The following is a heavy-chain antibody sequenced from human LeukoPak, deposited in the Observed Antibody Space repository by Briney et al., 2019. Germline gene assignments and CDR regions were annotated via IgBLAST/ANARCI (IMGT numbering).Heavy chain of an antibody. CDR3: AREAAADPYYYYGMDV. CDR2: ISSSSSYI. V-gene: IGHV3-21*01. J-gene: IGHJ6*02. D-gene: IGHD6-13*01. CDR1: GFTFSSYS. Sequence: GGSLRLSCAASGFTFSSYSMNWVRQAPGKGLEWVSSISSSSSYIYYADSVKGRFTISRDNAKNSLYLRMNSLRAEDTAVYYCAREAAADPYYYYGMDVWGQGTTVTVSS.